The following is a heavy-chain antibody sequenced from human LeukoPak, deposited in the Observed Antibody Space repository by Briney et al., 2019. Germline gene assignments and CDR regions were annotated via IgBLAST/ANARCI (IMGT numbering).Heavy chain of an antibody. Sequence: ASVKVSCKASGYTFTGYYMHWVRQAPGQGLEWMGWINPNSGGANYAQKFQGRVTMTRDTSISTAYMELSSLRSDDTAVYYCARDDAKDTGVDYWGQGTLVTVSS. CDR3: ARDDAKDTGVDY. J-gene: IGHJ4*02. V-gene: IGHV1-2*02. D-gene: IGHD2-15*01. CDR1: GYTFTGYY. CDR2: INPNSGGA.